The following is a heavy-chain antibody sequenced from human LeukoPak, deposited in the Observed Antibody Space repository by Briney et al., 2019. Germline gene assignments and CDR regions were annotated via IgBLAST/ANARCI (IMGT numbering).Heavy chain of an antibody. CDR3: ARDYSSGWYVY. J-gene: IGHJ4*02. V-gene: IGHV1-2*02. CDR2: ISPKSGGT. D-gene: IGHD6-19*01. Sequence: SVKVSCKASGYTFSAYYMHWVRQAPGQGLEWMGWISPKSGGTNYAQKFQGRVTMTRDTSISTAYMELSRLKSDDTAVYYCARDYSSGWYVYWGQGTLVTVSS. CDR1: GYTFSAYY.